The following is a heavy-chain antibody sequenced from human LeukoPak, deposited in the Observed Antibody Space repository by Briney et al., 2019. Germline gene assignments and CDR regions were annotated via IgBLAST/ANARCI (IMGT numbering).Heavy chain of an antibody. CDR2: ISYDGSIK. D-gene: IGHD4-17*01. CDR3: ARDIGLGYYGDYVERSLSY. V-gene: IGHV3-30-3*01. Sequence: PGGSLRLSCAASGFTFSSYAMHWVRQAPGKGLEWVAVISYDGSIKYYADSVKGRFTISRDNSKNTLYLQMNSLRAEDTAVYYCARDIGLGYYGDYVERSLSYWGQGTLVTVSS. J-gene: IGHJ4*02. CDR1: GFTFSSYA.